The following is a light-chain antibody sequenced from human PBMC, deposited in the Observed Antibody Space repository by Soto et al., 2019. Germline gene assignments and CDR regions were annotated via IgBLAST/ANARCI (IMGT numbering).Light chain of an antibody. CDR3: CSYAGSSTFAYV. J-gene: IGLJ1*01. CDR1: SSDVGSYNL. V-gene: IGLV2-23*03. CDR2: EGS. Sequence: QSALTQPASVSGSPGQSITISCTGTSSDVGSYNLVSWYQQHPGKAPKLMIYEGSKRRSGVSNRFSGSKSGNTASLTISGMQADDEADYYCCSYAGSSTFAYVFGSGTKLTVL.